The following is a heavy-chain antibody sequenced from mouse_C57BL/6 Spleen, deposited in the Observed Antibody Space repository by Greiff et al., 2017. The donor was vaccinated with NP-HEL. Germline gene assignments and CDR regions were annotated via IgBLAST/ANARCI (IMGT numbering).Heavy chain of an antibody. D-gene: IGHD2-4*01. V-gene: IGHV1-26*01. CDR2: INPNNGGT. CDR1: GYTFTDYY. J-gene: IGHJ3*01. Sequence: EVQLQQSGPELVKPGASVKISCKASGYTFTDYYMNWVKQSHGKSLEWIGDINPNNGGTSYNQKFKGKATLTVDKSSSTAYMELRSLTSEDSAVYYCASRYDYGFDYWGQGTLVTVSS. CDR3: ASRYDYGFDY.